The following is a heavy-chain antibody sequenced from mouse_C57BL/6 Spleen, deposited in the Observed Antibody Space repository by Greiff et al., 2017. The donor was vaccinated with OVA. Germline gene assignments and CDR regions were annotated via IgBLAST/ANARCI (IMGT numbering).Heavy chain of an antibody. Sequence: VQLQQSGAELARPGASVKMSCKASGYTFTSYTMHWVKQRPGQGLEWIGYINPSSGYTKYNQKFKDKATLTADKSSSTAYMQLSSLTSEDSAVYYCAREINTGVATDGDFDVWGTGTTVTVSS. CDR1: GYTFTSYT. D-gene: IGHD1-1*01. V-gene: IGHV1-4*01. J-gene: IGHJ1*03. CDR2: INPSSGYT. CDR3: AREINTGVATDGDFDV.